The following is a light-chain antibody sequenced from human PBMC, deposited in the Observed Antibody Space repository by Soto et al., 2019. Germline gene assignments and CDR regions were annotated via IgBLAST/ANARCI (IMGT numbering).Light chain of an antibody. CDR3: QQYDQWWT. V-gene: IGKV3-20*01. CDR2: RAS. CDR1: QSVSSNY. Sequence: DIVLTQSPGTLSLSPGERATLSCRASQSVSSNYLAWYQQKPGQTPKVLIYRASTRATGIPDRFSGSGSGTEFSLTINSLQSEDFGVYFCQQYDQWWTFGQGTKVDIK. J-gene: IGKJ1*01.